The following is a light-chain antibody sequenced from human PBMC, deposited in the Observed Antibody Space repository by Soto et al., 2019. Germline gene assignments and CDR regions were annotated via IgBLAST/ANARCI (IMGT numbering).Light chain of an antibody. V-gene: IGKV1-39*01. CDR2: AAS. J-gene: IGKJ4*01. Sequence: EMTQSPSSLSASVGDRVTITCRASQSISDNVNWYQFQPGKAPKLLIYAASSLQTGVPSRFSGSGFGTDFAFIFSILQPEDPATSYCQQSYSPPQTFGGGTKGDIK. CDR1: QSISDN. CDR3: QQSYSPPQT.